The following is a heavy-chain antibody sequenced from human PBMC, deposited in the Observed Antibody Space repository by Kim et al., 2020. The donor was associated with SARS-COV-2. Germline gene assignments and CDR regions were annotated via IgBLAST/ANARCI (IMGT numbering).Heavy chain of an antibody. V-gene: IGHV3-21*01. CDR2: ISSSSSYI. CDR3: AREGYSSSSPVLDV. D-gene: IGHD6-13*01. Sequence: GGSLRLSCAASGFTFSSYSMNWVRQAPGKGLEWVSSISSSSSYIYYADSVKGRFTISRDNAKNTLYLQMNSLRAEDTAVYYCAREGYSSSSPVLDVWGQGTPVTVSS. J-gene: IGHJ6*02. CDR1: GFTFSSYS.